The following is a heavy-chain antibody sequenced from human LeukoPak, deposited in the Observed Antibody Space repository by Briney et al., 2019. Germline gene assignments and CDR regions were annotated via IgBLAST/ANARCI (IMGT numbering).Heavy chain of an antibody. CDR3: ARGYGDYGDY. V-gene: IGHV1-2*02. CDR1: GYTFTSYD. J-gene: IGHJ4*02. CDR2: INPNSGGT. D-gene: IGHD4-17*01. Sequence: ASVKVSCKASGYTFTSYDINWVRQATGQGLEWMGWINPNSGGTNYAQKFQGRVTMTRDTSISTAYMELSRLRSDDTAVYYCARGYGDYGDYWGQGTLVTVSS.